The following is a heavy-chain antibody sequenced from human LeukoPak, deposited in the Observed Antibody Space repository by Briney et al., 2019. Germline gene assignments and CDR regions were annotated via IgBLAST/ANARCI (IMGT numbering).Heavy chain of an antibody. V-gene: IGHV3-30*02. CDR2: IRYVGSNK. Sequence: GGSLRLSCAASGFTFSSYGMHWVRQAPGKGLEWVAFIRYVGSNKYYADSVKGRFTISRDNSKNTLYLQMNSLKAEDTAVYYCAKSLAARPDWYYYYYMDVWGKGTTVTVSS. D-gene: IGHD6-6*01. J-gene: IGHJ6*03. CDR3: AKSLAARPDWYYYYYMDV. CDR1: GFTFSSYG.